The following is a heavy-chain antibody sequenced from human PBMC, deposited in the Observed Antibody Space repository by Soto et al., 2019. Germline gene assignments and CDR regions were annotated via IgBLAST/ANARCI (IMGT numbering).Heavy chain of an antibody. CDR2: IKSKTDGGTT. J-gene: IGHJ4*02. Sequence: GGSLRLSCAASGFTFSNAWMNWVRQAPGKGLEWVGRIKSKTDGGTTDYAAPVKGRFTISRDDSKNTLYLQMNSLKTEDTAVYYCTTDLGYSYGPTFGYWGQGTLVTVSS. D-gene: IGHD5-18*01. CDR1: GFTFSNAW. CDR3: TTDLGYSYGPTFGY. V-gene: IGHV3-15*07.